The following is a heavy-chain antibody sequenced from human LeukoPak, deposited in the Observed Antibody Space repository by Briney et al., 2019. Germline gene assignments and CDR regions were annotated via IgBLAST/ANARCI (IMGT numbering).Heavy chain of an antibody. D-gene: IGHD7-27*01. J-gene: IGHJ4*02. CDR1: GFTFSSYW. V-gene: IGHV3-74*01. CDR3: ARGYLTFWGFPH. CDR2: VNTDGSHT. Sequence: PGGSLRLSCAASGFTFSSYWMHWVRQAPGKGLMWVSRVNTDGSHTNYADSVKGRFTISRDNAKNALYLQMNSLRAEDTAIYYCARGYLTFWGFPHWGQGALVTVSS.